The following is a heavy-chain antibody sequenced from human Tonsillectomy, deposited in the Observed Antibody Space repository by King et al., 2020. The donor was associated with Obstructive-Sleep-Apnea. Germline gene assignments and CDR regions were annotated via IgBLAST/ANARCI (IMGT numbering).Heavy chain of an antibody. CDR1: GFIFSDYG. D-gene: IGHD3-10*01. J-gene: IGHJ4*02. V-gene: IGHV3-33*06. Sequence: VQLVESGGGVVQPGGSLRLSCAASGFIFSDYGMHWVRQAPGKGLEWVALIWYDGGNKYYADSVKGRFTISRDNSKNTLYLQMNSLRVEDTAMYYCAKVGYGSMTVCDYWGQGTLVTVSS. CDR2: IWYDGGNK. CDR3: AKVGYGSMTVCDY.